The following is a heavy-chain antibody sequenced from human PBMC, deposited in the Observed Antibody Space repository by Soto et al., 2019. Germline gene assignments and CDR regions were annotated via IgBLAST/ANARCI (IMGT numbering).Heavy chain of an antibody. CDR2: ISDSGGTT. D-gene: IGHD6-13*01. V-gene: IGHV3-23*01. CDR3: AKDSDLAAAGPNFDY. CDR1: GFTFRSYA. J-gene: IGHJ4*02. Sequence: PGGSLRLSCAASGFTFRSYAMNWVRQAPGKGLEWVSGISDSGGTTYYADSVKGRFTISRDNSKNTLYLQMSSLRAEDTAVYYCAKDSDLAAAGPNFDYWGQGTLVTVSS.